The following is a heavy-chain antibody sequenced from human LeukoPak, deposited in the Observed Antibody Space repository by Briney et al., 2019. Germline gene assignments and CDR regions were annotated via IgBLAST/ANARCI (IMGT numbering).Heavy chain of an antibody. CDR2: ISSSGSTI. J-gene: IGHJ4*02. D-gene: IGHD3-3*01. Sequence: GGSLRLSCAASGFTFSSYEMNWVRQAPGKGLEWVSYISSSGSTIHYADSVKGRFTISRDNAKNSLYLQMNSLRAEDTAVYYCARGFSHLEWLLYVGNFDYWGQGTLVTVSS. V-gene: IGHV3-48*03. CDR3: ARGFSHLEWLLYVGNFDY. CDR1: GFTFSSYE.